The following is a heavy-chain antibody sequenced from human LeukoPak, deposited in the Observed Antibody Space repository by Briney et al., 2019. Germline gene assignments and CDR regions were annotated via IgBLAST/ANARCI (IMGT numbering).Heavy chain of an antibody. D-gene: IGHD4-23*01. J-gene: IGHJ4*02. CDR1: GGSFSDSY. CDR3: ARGSNSVAY. CDR2: ISHSGDT. Sequence: SETLSLTCAVYGGSFSDSYWSWIRQPPGEGLEWVGEISHSGDTNYNPSHKSRVTISVDTSKNQFSLNLSSVTAADTAVYYCARGSNSVAYWGQGTLVTVSS. V-gene: IGHV4-34*01.